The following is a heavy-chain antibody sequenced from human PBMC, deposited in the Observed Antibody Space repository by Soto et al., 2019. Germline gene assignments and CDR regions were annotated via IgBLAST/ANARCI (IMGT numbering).Heavy chain of an antibody. CDR1: GGSIYRSGYY. CDR2: IDYNGVT. J-gene: IGHJ4*02. CDR3: GKVLVGATGHTDSDS. V-gene: IGHV4-39*01. D-gene: IGHD2-15*01. Sequence: SESLSLTCTVSGGSIYRSGYYWGWIRQPPGRGLEWIGNIDYNGVTYSNPSLKSRVTISRDTSKNQFSLKLTSVTAADTALYYCGKVLVGATGHTDSDSWGPGTLVTVSS.